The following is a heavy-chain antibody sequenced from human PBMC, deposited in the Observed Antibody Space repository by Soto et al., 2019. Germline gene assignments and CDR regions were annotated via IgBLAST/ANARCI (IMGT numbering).Heavy chain of an antibody. Sequence: ASVKVSCKASGYTFTSYGISWVRQAPGQGLEWMGWISAYNGNTNYAQKLQGRVTMTTDTSTSTAYMELRSLRSDDTAVYYCARERGRSGPPAGLDPWGQGNLVTVSS. D-gene: IGHD6-25*01. J-gene: IGHJ5*02. CDR3: ARERGRSGPPAGLDP. CDR1: GYTFTSYG. V-gene: IGHV1-18*01. CDR2: ISAYNGNT.